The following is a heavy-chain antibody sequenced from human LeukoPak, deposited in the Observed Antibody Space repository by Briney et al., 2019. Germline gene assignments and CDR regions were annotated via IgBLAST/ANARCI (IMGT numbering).Heavy chain of an antibody. J-gene: IGHJ6*04. CDR2: IYTSGST. Sequence: SETLSLTCTVSGGSISSYYWSWIRQPAGKGLEWIGRIYTSGSTNYNPSLKSRVTMSVDTSKNQFSLKLSSVTAEDTAVYYCARDPVGLVLDYYYYGMDVWGKGTTVTVSS. D-gene: IGHD6-19*01. V-gene: IGHV4-4*07. CDR1: GGSISSYY. CDR3: ARDPVGLVLDYYYYGMDV.